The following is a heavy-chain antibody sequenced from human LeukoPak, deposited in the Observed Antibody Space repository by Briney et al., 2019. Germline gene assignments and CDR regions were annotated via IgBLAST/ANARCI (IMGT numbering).Heavy chain of an antibody. CDR1: GFTFSSYY. V-gene: IGHV3-13*04. CDR3: AREAQGSAWQHVDY. CDR2: INSVGVT. Sequence: GGSLSLFCAASGFTFSSYYMQWVRQLTGKGLEWVSTINSVGVTYYPDSLKGRFTISRENDKNSLYLKMNSLRAGDTAVYYCAREAQGSAWQHVDYWGQGTLVTVSS. J-gene: IGHJ4*02. D-gene: IGHD6-19*01.